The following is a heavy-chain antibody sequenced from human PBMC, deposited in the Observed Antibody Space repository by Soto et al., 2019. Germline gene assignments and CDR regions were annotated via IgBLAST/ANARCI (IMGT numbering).Heavy chain of an antibody. V-gene: IGHV3-30-3*01. D-gene: IGHD3-3*01. J-gene: IGHJ4*02. CDR1: GFTFSSYA. CDR3: ARELRFLEWSKLDY. Sequence: GGSLRLSCAASGFTFSSYAMHWVRQAPGKGLEWVAVISYDGSNKYYADSVKGRFTISRDNSKNTLYLQMNSLRAEDTAVYYCARELRFLEWSKLDYWGQGTLVTVSS. CDR2: ISYDGSNK.